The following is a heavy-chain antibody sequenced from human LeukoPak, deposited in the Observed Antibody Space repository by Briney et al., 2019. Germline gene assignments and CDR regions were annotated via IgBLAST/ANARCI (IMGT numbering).Heavy chain of an antibody. V-gene: IGHV4-4*09. D-gene: IGHD1/OR15-1a*01. CDR3: ARHSPQIATTPGFVWFDP. J-gene: IGHJ5*02. Sequence: SETLSLTCTVSGGSISSYYWSWIRQPPGKGLEWIGYIYTSGSTNYNPSLKSRVTISVDTSKNQFSLKLSSVTAADTAVYYCARHSPQIATTPGFVWFDPWGQGTLVTVSS. CDR2: IYTSGST. CDR1: GGSISSYY.